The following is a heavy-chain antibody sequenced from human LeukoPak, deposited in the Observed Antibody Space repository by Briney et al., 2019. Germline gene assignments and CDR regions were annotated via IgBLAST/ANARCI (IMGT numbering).Heavy chain of an antibody. J-gene: IGHJ5*02. CDR1: GGSISSYY. CDR3: ARVYYGSGSYLRFDP. D-gene: IGHD3-10*01. CDR2: IYYSGST. Sequence: KSSETLSLTCTVSGGSISSYYWSWIRQPPGKGLEWIGYIYYSGSTNYNPSLKSRVTISVDTSKNQFSLKLSSVTAADTAVYYCARVYYGSGSYLRFDPWGQGTLVTVSS. V-gene: IGHV4-59*08.